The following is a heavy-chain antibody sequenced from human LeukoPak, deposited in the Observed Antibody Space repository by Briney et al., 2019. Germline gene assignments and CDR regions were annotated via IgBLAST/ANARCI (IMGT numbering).Heavy chain of an antibody. Sequence: GRSLRLSCAASGFTFSSYGMHWVRQAPGKGLEWVAVISYDGSNKYYADSVKGRFTISRDNSKNTLYLQMNSLRAEDTAVYYCAKTSSRGGGFFDYWGQGTLVTVSS. V-gene: IGHV3-30*18. CDR2: ISYDGSNK. CDR1: GFTFSSYG. J-gene: IGHJ4*02. CDR3: AKTSSRGGGFFDY. D-gene: IGHD6-25*01.